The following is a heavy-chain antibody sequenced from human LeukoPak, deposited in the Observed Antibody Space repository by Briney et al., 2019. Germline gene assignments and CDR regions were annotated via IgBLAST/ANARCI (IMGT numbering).Heavy chain of an antibody. D-gene: IGHD6-13*01. CDR3: ARDSVYSSSYDH. CDR2: IYYSGSS. Sequence: SDTLSLTCTVSGGSISSSYWSWIRQPPGKGLEWIGYIYYSGSSNYNPSLKSQVTMSVDTSKNQCSLTLPSVTAADTAVHYFARDSVYSSSYDHWGQGTLVSVSA. J-gene: IGHJ4*02. CDR1: GGSISSSY. V-gene: IGHV4-59*01.